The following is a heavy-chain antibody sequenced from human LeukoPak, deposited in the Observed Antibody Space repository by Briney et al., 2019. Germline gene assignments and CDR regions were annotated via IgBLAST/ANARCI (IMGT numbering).Heavy chain of an antibody. CDR2: ISAYNGNT. V-gene: IGHV1-18*01. J-gene: IGHJ4*02. Sequence: GASVKVSCKASGYTFTSYGISWVRQAPGQGLEWMGWISAYNGNTNYAQKLQGRVTMTRDTSISTAYMELSRLRSDDTAVYYCARDVLGANFGTKYWGQGTLVTVSS. CDR3: ARDVLGANFGTKY. CDR1: GYTFTSYG. D-gene: IGHD1-26*01.